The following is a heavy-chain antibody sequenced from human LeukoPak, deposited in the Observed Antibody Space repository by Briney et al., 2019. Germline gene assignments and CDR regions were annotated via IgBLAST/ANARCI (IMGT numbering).Heavy chain of an antibody. CDR1: GDSISTYY. CDR2: MYYSGST. V-gene: IGHV4-59*01. J-gene: IGHJ4*02. Sequence: SETLSLTCTVSGDSISTYYWSWIRQPPGKGLEWIGYMYYSGSTNYNPSHKSRVTISLDTPKNQFSLRLNSVTAADTAVYYCARGVAGYGPYDYWGQGTLVTVSS. D-gene: IGHD5-12*01. CDR3: ARGVAGYGPYDY.